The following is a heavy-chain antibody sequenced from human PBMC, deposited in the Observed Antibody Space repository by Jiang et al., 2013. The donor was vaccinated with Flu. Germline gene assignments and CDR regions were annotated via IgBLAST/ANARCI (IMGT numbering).Heavy chain of an antibody. V-gene: IGHV4-34*12. CDR2: IIHSGST. CDR3: ARSQGRLQGVLHYDVFTGSRRPLGDPPRLRPFDI. Sequence: TLSLTCAVYGGSFSGYYWNWIRQPPGKGLEWIGEIIHSGSTNYNPSLKSRVTISADTSENQFSLRLTSVTAADTSVYYCARSQGRLQGVLHYDVFTGSRRPLGDPPRLRPFDIWGQGTVVIVS. CDR1: GGSFSGYY. D-gene: IGHD3-9*01. J-gene: IGHJ3*02.